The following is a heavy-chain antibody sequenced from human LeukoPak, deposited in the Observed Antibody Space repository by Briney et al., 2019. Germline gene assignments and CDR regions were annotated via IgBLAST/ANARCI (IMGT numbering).Heavy chain of an antibody. CDR3: ARNKARTMVRGVILNY. V-gene: IGHV1-2*02. J-gene: IGHJ4*02. CDR1: GYTFTGYY. D-gene: IGHD3-10*01. Sequence: ASVTVSCKASGYTFTGYYMHWVRQAPGQGLEWMGWINPNSGGTNYAQKFQGRVTMTRDTSISTAYMELRSLRSDDTAVYYCARNKARTMVRGVILNYWGQGTLVTVSS. CDR2: INPNSGGT.